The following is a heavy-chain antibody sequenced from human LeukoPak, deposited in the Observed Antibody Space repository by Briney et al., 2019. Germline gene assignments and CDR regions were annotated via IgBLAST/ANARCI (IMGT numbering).Heavy chain of an antibody. V-gene: IGHV3-7*01. D-gene: IGHD3-3*01. CDR3: VRSLERFGTRDY. J-gene: IGHJ4*02. Sequence: GGSLRLSCAASGFTFTSYWLGWVRQAPGKGLEWVANIKQDGSEKNYMDSVKGRFTISRDNAKKSLFLQMNSLTAEDTALYYCVRSLERFGTRDYWGQGTLVTVSS. CDR2: IKQDGSEK. CDR1: GFTFTSYW.